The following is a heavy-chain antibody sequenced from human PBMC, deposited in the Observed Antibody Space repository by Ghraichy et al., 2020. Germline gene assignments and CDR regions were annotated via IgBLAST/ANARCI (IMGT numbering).Heavy chain of an antibody. V-gene: IGHV3-21*01. CDR3: ARGYCSSSKCFCGASQNAFDL. D-gene: IGHD2-2*01. J-gene: IGHJ3*01. CDR2: ITSTSSYI. Sequence: GGSLRLSCAVSGFTFNSYTMNWVRQAPGKGLEWVSSITSTSSYIYYPDSVKGRFPISRDNAKNSVYLQMNSLRADDTAIYFCARGYCSSSKCFCGASQNAFDLWGQGTMVTVSS. CDR1: GFTFNSYT.